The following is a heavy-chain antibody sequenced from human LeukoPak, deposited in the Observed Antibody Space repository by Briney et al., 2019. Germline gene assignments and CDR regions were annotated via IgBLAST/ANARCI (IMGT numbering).Heavy chain of an antibody. CDR3: AKTSGYYSGEYYFDY. D-gene: IGHD3-22*01. CDR2: INPSGGST. J-gene: IGHJ4*02. Sequence: ASVKVSCKASGYTFTSYYMHWVRQAPGQGLEWMGIINPSGGSTSYAQKFQGRVTMTRDVSTSTVYMELSSLRSEDTAVYYCAKTSGYYSGEYYFDYWGQGNLVTVSS. CDR1: GYTFTSYY. V-gene: IGHV1-46*01.